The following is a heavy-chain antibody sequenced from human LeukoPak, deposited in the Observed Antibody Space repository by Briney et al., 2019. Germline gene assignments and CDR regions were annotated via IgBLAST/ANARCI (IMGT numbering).Heavy chain of an antibody. CDR1: GFTFSRYA. CDR2: ITSNGGST. J-gene: IGHJ5*02. Sequence: PGGTLRLSCSASGFTFSRYAMHWVRQAPGKGLEHVSVITSNGGSTYYADSVKGRFTISRDNSKNTLYLQMRSLRAEDTAVYYCVKAYYDFWSAYANWFDPWGQGTLVTVSS. D-gene: IGHD3-3*01. V-gene: IGHV3-64D*09. CDR3: VKAYYDFWSAYANWFDP.